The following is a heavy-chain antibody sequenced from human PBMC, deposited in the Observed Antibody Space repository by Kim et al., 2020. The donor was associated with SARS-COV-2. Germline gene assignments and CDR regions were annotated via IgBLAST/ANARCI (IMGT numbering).Heavy chain of an antibody. D-gene: IGHD6-6*01. Sequence: GGSLRLSCAASGFTFSSYAMSWVRQAPGKGLEWVSAISGSGGSTYYADSVKGRFTISRDNSKNTLYLQMNSLRAEDTAVYYCAKESRGRGSSSHHFDYWGQGTLVTVSS. V-gene: IGHV3-23*01. CDR3: AKESRGRGSSSHHFDY. J-gene: IGHJ4*02. CDR2: ISGSGGST. CDR1: GFTFSSYA.